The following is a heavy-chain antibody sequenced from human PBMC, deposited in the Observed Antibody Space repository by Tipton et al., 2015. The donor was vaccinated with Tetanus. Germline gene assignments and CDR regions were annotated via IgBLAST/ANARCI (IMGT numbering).Heavy chain of an antibody. CDR3: ARRRSAVLSGAYHWYFDL. D-gene: IGHD3-3*01. CDR2: VDPRDSQA. CDR1: GYNFSHYS. J-gene: IGHJ2*01. V-gene: IGHV5-51*01. Sequence: QLVQSGAEVGKPGESLKISCQGSGYNFSHYSIGWVRQLPGRGLEWMGIVDPRDSQATYGPSFQGQVTLSADRSINVAYLQWGSLKASDTGLYYCARRRSAVLSGAYHWYFDLWGRGTLVGVSS.